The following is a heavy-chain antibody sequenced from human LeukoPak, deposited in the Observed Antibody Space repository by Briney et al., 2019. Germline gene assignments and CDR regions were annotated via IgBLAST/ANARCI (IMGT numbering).Heavy chain of an antibody. D-gene: IGHD4-17*01. V-gene: IGHV2-70*01. Sequence: SGPALVNPTQTLTLTCTFSGFSLSTSGMCVSWIRQPPGKALEWLALIDWDDDKYYSTSLKTRLTISKDTSKNQVVLTMTNMDPVDTATYYCARYLYGDYVSYFDYWGQGTLVTVSS. CDR2: IDWDDDK. CDR1: GFSLSTSGMC. CDR3: ARYLYGDYVSYFDY. J-gene: IGHJ4*02.